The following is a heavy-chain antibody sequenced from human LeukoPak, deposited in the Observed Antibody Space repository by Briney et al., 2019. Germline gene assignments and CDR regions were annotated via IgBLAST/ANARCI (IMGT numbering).Heavy chain of an antibody. CDR1: GFTFNTYA. CDR2: IYSGGST. J-gene: IGHJ3*02. CDR3: ARVGVAAAGLDAFDI. D-gene: IGHD6-13*01. V-gene: IGHV3-53*01. Sequence: GGSLRLSCAASGFTFNTYAMNWVRQAPGKGLEWVSVIYSGGSTYYADSVKGRFTISRDNSKNTLYLQMNSLRAEDTAVYYCARVGVAAAGLDAFDIWGQGTVVTVSS.